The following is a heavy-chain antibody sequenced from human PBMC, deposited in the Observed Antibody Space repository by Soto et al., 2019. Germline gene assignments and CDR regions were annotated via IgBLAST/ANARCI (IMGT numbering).Heavy chain of an antibody. CDR1: GYTFTRYG. CDR2: ISGYDGRT. J-gene: IGHJ6*02. V-gene: IGHV1-18*01. D-gene: IGHD5-12*01. Sequence: ASVKVSCKTSGYTFTRYGISWVLQAPGEGLEWMGWISGYDGRTNFAQKVQDRVTMTTDTSTSTVYMELRSLSSDDTAVYYCARALGYSGYAGMDVWGQGTTVTAP. CDR3: ARALGYSGYAGMDV.